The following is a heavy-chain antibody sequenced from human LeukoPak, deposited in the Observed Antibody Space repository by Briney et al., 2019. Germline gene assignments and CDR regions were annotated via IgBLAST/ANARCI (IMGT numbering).Heavy chain of an antibody. D-gene: IGHD3/OR15-3a*01. CDR2: ISSSSSYI. J-gene: IGHJ4*02. CDR3: ARRHVGLVIIKPFDY. V-gene: IGHV3-21*01. Sequence: GGSLRLSCAASGFTFSSYSMNWVRQAPGKGLEWVSSISSSSSYIYYAGSVKGRFTISRDNAKNSLYLQMNSLRAEDTAVYYCARRHVGLVIIKPFDYWGQGTLVTVSS. CDR1: GFTFSSYS.